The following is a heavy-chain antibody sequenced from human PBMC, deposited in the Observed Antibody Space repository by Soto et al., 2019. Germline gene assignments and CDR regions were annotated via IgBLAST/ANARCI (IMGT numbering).Heavy chain of an antibody. CDR1: GYPFTSYG. Sequence: QVQLVQSGSEVKKPGASVKVSCKSSGYPFTSYGISWGRQAPGQGLEWMGWISAYTGNTNYAQKLQGRVTMTTDPSTSTAYMELRSLRSDDTAVYYCARGLLRAYYFDYWGQGTLVTVSA. V-gene: IGHV1-18*01. CDR3: ARGLLRAYYFDY. CDR2: ISAYTGNT. D-gene: IGHD3-10*01. J-gene: IGHJ4*02.